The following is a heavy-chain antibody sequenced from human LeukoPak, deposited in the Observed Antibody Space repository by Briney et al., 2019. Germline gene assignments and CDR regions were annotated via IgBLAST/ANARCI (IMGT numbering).Heavy chain of an antibody. Sequence: SVKVSCKASGGTFSSYAISWVRQAPGQGLEWMGGIIPIFGTANCAQKFQGRVTITADESTSTAYMELSSLRSEDTAVYYCASLPGEANPFDYWGQGTLVTVSS. CDR3: ASLPGEANPFDY. CDR1: GGTFSSYA. CDR2: IIPIFGTA. J-gene: IGHJ4*02. V-gene: IGHV1-69*13. D-gene: IGHD1-26*01.